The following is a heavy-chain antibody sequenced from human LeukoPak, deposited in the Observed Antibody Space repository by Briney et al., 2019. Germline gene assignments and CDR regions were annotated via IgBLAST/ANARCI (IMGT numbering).Heavy chain of an antibody. D-gene: IGHD3-22*01. J-gene: IGHJ5*02. CDR1: GFALSTSAVG. CDR2: VHRDDDK. V-gene: IGHV2-5*02. CDR3: AHATLVYDSSGYYMGWFDP. Sequence: ESGPTLLKPTQTLTLTFTFSGFALSTSAVGVGWIRQPPGKALEWLSLVHRDDDKRYSPSLKSRLTITKDTYRNQVVLTMTNMDPVDTATYYCAHATLVYDSSGYYMGWFDPWGQGTLVTVSS.